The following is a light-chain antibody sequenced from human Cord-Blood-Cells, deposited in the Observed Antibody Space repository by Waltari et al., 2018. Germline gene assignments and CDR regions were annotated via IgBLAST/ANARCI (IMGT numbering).Light chain of an antibody. CDR3: QQYNNWWT. CDR1: QRVSSN. J-gene: IGKJ1*01. CDR2: GAS. V-gene: IGKV3-15*01. Sequence: EIVMTQSPATLSVSPGESATLACRASQRVSSNLAWYQQKPGQAPRILIYGASTRATGIPARFSGSGSGTEFTLTISSLQSEDFAVYYCQQYNNWWTFGQGTKVEIK.